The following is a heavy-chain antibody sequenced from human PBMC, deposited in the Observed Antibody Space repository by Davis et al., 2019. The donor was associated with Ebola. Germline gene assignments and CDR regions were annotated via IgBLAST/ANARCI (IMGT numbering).Heavy chain of an antibody. CDR3: ASLKRYYYDSSPDY. D-gene: IGHD3-22*01. CDR1: GGSFSGYY. CDR2: INHSGST. J-gene: IGHJ4*02. V-gene: IGHV4-34*01. Sequence: MPSETLSLTCAVYGGSFSGYYWSWIRQPPGKGLEWIGEINHSGSTNYNPSLKSRVTISVDTSKNQFSLKLSSVTAADTAVYYCASLKRYYYDSSPDYWGQGTLVTVSS.